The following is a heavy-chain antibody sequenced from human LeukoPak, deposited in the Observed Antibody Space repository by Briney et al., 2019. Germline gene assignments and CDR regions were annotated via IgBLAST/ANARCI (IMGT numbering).Heavy chain of an antibody. D-gene: IGHD3-9*01. CDR1: GFTFSSYG. CDR3: ARRVLYYDIVTGLNTYYAMDV. Sequence: GGSLRLSSAASGFTFSSYGMNWVRQAPGKGLEWVASISDSGGYIYYGDSLKGRFTISRDNAKSSLFLQMNSLRAEDTAVYFCARRVLYYDIVTGLNTYYAMDVWGHGTTVIVSS. CDR2: ISDSGGYI. V-gene: IGHV3-21*01. J-gene: IGHJ6*02.